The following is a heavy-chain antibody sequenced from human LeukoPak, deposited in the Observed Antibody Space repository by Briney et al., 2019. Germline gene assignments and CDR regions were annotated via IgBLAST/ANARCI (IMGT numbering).Heavy chain of an antibody. V-gene: IGHV3-23*01. CDR3: VTESTGTLDY. CDR2: ITSSGGST. D-gene: IGHD3-9*01. CDR1: GFIFSSYS. Sequence: PGGSLRLSCAASGFIFSSYSMNWVRQAPGMGLEWVSVITSSGGSTAYADSVRGRFTISRDDSKNTLYMQMNSLRAEDTAVYYCVTESTGTLDYWGQGILVTVSS. J-gene: IGHJ4*02.